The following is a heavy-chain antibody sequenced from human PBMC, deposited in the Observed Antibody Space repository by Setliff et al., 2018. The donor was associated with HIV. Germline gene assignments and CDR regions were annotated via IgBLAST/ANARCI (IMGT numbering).Heavy chain of an antibody. D-gene: IGHD2-15*01. Sequence: PSETLSLTCSVSGDSINNNNYYWGWIRQPPGKGLEWIASVFYTGSTYYRPSLKSRVTLSVELSKNHFSLELTSVTAADTAVYYCASEKVAWTVSDSFFEFWGQGVPVTVSS. CDR2: VFYTGST. CDR1: GDSINNNNYY. CDR3: ASEKVAWTVSDSFFEF. V-gene: IGHV4-39*02. J-gene: IGHJ4*02.